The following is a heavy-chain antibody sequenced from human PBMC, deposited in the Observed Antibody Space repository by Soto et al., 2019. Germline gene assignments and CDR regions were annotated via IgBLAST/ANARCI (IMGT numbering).Heavy chain of an antibody. Sequence: EVQLVASGGGLVKPGGSLRLSCAASGFTCSSYSMNWVRQAPGKGLEWVSSISSSSSYIYYADSVKGRFTISRDNAKNSLYLQMNSLRAEDTAVYYCASKAGTWALDYWGQGTLVTVSS. J-gene: IGHJ4*02. D-gene: IGHD6-13*01. V-gene: IGHV3-21*01. CDR3: ASKAGTWALDY. CDR1: GFTCSSYS. CDR2: ISSSSSYI.